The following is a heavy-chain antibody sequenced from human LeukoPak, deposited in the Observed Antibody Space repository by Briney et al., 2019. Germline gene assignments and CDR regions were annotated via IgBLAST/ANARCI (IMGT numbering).Heavy chain of an antibody. CDR2: INGDGSRA. V-gene: IGHV3-74*01. Sequence: GGSLRLSCAASGFTFSRYWMHWVRQVPGKGLVWVSRINGDGSRATYADSVTGRFTISRDNAKNTVYLQMNSLRAEDTAVYFCARVMTGEWNWFDPWGQGTLVTVSS. CDR1: GFTFSRYW. J-gene: IGHJ5*02. CDR3: ARVMTGEWNWFDP. D-gene: IGHD7-27*01.